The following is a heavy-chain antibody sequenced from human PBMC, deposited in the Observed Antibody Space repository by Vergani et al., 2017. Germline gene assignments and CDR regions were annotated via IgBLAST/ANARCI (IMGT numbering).Heavy chain of an antibody. D-gene: IGHD2-2*01. CDR3: AEGSGSGWPYCSSTSCYPSFDY. V-gene: IGHV1-69*01. J-gene: IGHJ4*02. CDR1: GGTFSSYA. Sequence: QVQLVQSGAEVKKPGSSVKVSCKASGGTFSSYAISWVRQAPGQGLEWMGGINPIFGTANYAQKVQGRVTITADESTSTAYMELSSLRSEDTAVYYCAEGSGSGWPYCSSTSCYPSFDYWGQGTLVTVSS. CDR2: INPIFGTA.